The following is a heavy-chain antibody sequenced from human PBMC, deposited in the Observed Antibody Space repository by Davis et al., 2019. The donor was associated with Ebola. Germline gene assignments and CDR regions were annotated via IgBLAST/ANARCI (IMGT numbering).Heavy chain of an antibody. CDR3: ARIASVPGATKRAFDI. CDR1: GYIFTSYW. D-gene: IGHD2-2*01. CDR2: IQPGDSET. Sequence: PGGSLRLSCKGSGYIFTSYWIGWVRQLPEKGLECMGVIQPGDSETKYSLSFQGQVTISVDKSINTAYLQWSSLKASDTAMYYCARIASVPGATKRAFDIWGQGTMVTVSS. V-gene: IGHV5-51*01. J-gene: IGHJ3*02.